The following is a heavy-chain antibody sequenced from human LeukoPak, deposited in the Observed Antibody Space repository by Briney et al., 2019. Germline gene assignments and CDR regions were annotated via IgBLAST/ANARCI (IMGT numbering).Heavy chain of an antibody. V-gene: IGHV3-48*01. CDR2: ISSSSSTI. CDR3: ARESTSERPGH. D-gene: IGHD5/OR15-5a*01. Sequence: PGGSLRLSCAASGFTFSSYSMNWVRQAPGKGLEWVSYISSSSSTIYYADSVKGRFAISRDNAKNSLYLQMNSLRAEDTAVYHCARESTSERPGHWGQGTLVTVSS. CDR1: GFTFSSYS. J-gene: IGHJ4*02.